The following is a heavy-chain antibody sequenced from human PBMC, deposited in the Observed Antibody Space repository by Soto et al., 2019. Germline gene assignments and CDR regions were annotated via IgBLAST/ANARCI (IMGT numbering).Heavy chain of an antibody. D-gene: IGHD3-10*01. Sequence: PGGSLRLSCAASGFTFSSYSMNWVRQAPGKGLEWVSYISSSSSTIYYADSVKGRFTISRDNAKNSLYLQMNSLRDEDTAVYYCARRITMVRGVIRYYGMDVWGQGTTVTVSS. J-gene: IGHJ6*02. CDR3: ARRITMVRGVIRYYGMDV. CDR2: ISSSSSTI. CDR1: GFTFSSYS. V-gene: IGHV3-48*02.